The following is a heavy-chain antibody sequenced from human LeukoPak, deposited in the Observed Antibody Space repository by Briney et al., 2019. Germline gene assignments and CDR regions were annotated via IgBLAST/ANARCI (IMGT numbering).Heavy chain of an antibody. V-gene: IGHV3-21*01. CDR3: ARGLSAASYFDY. J-gene: IGHJ4*02. CDR1: GFTFSSYS. Sequence: GGSLRLSCAASGFTFSSYSMTWVRQAPGKGLEWVSSISSSSSYIYYADSVKGRFTISRDNAKISLYLQMNSLRAEDTAVYYCARGLSAASYFDYWGQGTLVTVSS. CDR2: ISSSSSYI. D-gene: IGHD2-15*01.